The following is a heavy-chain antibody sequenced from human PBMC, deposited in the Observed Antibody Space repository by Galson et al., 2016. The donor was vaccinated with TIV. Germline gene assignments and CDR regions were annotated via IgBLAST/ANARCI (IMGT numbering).Heavy chain of an antibody. CDR2: VHYDGSVT. CDR1: GFTFSASG. Sequence: SLRLSCAASGFTFSASGLHWIRQAPGKGLEWVAFVHYDGSVTYYSDSVKARFTVSRDNSKSTLFLQMNRLRLEVTGVYYCPKFDFWSAWPPSDSDYWGQGILVTVSS. D-gene: IGHD3-3*01. CDR3: PKFDFWSAWPPSDSDY. J-gene: IGHJ4*02. V-gene: IGHV3-30*02.